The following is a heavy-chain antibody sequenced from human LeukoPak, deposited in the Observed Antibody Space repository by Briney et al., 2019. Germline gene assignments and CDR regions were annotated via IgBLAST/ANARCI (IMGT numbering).Heavy chain of an antibody. CDR3: ARAKGYGDYAGEVDY. D-gene: IGHD4-17*01. CDR2: INHSGST. V-gene: IGHV4-34*01. CDR1: GGSFSGYY. J-gene: IGHJ4*02. Sequence: PSETLSLTCAVYGGSFSGYYWSWIRQPPGKGLEWIGEINHSGSTNYNPSLKSRVTISIDTSKNQFSLKLSSVTAADTAVYYCARAKGYGDYAGEVDYWGQGTLVTVSS.